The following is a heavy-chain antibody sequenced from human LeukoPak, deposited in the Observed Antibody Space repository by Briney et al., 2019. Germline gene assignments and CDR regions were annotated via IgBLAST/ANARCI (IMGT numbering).Heavy chain of an antibody. CDR2: IYASVST. CDR1: GGSISSYY. Sequence: SETLSLTCNVSGGSISSYYWSWIRQPPGQGLEWMGYIYASVSTNNNPSRKSRVPISVDQSKIQHSLNLRFVTATDTAVYYCATKHSSSSAYDAFDIWGQGTMVTVSP. J-gene: IGHJ3*02. CDR3: ATKHSSSSAYDAFDI. D-gene: IGHD6-6*01. V-gene: IGHV4-4*09.